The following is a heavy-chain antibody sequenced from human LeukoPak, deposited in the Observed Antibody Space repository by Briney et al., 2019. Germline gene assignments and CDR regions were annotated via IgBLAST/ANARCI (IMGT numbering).Heavy chain of an antibody. D-gene: IGHD3-22*01. J-gene: IGHJ6*03. CDR2: IYYSGST. Sequence: SETLSLTCTVSGGSISSSSYYWGWIRQPPGKGLEWIGSIYYSGSTYYNPSLKSRVTISVDTSKNQFSLKLSSVTAADTAVYYCARGTYYYDSDYYYMDVWGKGTKVTVSS. CDR3: ARGTYYYDSDYYYMDV. CDR1: GGSISSSSYY. V-gene: IGHV4-39*07.